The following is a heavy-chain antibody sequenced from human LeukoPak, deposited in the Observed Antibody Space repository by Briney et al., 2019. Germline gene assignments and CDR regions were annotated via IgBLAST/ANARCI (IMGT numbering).Heavy chain of an antibody. D-gene: IGHD6-13*01. Sequence: SETLSLTCTVSGGSISSYYWSWIRQPAGKGLEWIGRIYGSGSTDYNPSLESRVTMSVDTSRNQFSLKMSPVTAADTAVYYCARGITPAPERPFDIWGQGTMVTVSS. CDR1: GGSISSYY. CDR2: IYGSGST. CDR3: ARGITPAPERPFDI. J-gene: IGHJ3*02. V-gene: IGHV4-4*07.